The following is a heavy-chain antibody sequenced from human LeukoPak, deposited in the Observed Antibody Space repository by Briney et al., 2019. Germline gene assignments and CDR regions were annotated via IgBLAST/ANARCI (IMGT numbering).Heavy chain of an antibody. Sequence: GMSLRLSCAASGFAFSSCGIHWVRQAPGKGLEWVALISEDGSIKFYADSVKGRFTISGDNSKNTLYLQMNSLRAEDTAVYYCAKEVGARDAFDIWGQGTLVTVSS. J-gene: IGHJ3*02. CDR3: AKEVGARDAFDI. V-gene: IGHV3-30*18. CDR2: ISEDGSIK. CDR1: GFAFSSCG. D-gene: IGHD1-26*01.